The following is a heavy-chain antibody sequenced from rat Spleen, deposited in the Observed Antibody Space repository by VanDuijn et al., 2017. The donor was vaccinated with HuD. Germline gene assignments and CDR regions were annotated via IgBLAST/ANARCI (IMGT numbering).Heavy chain of an antibody. CDR3: TTNGPGYYGYTYPYY. V-gene: IGHV5-20*01. CDR2: ISYEGNTA. J-gene: IGHJ2*01. D-gene: IGHD1-9*01. CDR1: GFTFSNYD. Sequence: EVQLVESGGGLVQPGRSLKLSCAASGFTFSNYDMAWVRQAPVKGLEWIASISYEGNTAFYGDSMKGRFTISRDNAKSTLYLQMDSLRSEDTATYYCTTNGPGYYGYTYPYYWGQGVMVTVSS.